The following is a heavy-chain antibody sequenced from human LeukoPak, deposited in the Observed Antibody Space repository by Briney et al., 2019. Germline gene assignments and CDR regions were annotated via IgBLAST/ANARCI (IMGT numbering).Heavy chain of an antibody. CDR1: GFTFSSYW. J-gene: IGHJ4*02. Sequence: GGSLRLSCAASGFTFSSYWMGWVRQAPGKRLEWVANMNIDGSEKYYADSVKGRFSISRDNARNSVYLQMASLRVEDTAVYYCARDPVEWELLLDYWGQGTLVTVSS. CDR3: ARDPVEWELLLDY. V-gene: IGHV3-7*01. D-gene: IGHD1-26*01. CDR2: MNIDGSEK.